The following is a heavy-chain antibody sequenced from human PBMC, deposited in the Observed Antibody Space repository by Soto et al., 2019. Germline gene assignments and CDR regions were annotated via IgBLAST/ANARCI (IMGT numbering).Heavy chain of an antibody. V-gene: IGHV1-69*13. J-gene: IGHJ6*02. CDR3: ARDLKAGYNSDYGMDV. Sequence: GASVKVSCKASGGTFSSYAISWVRQAPGLGLEWMGGIIPIFGTANYAQKFQGRVTITADESTSTAYMELSSLRSEDTAVYYCARDLKAGYNSDYGMDVWGQGTTVPVSS. D-gene: IGHD5-12*01. CDR2: IIPIFGTA. CDR1: GGTFSSYA.